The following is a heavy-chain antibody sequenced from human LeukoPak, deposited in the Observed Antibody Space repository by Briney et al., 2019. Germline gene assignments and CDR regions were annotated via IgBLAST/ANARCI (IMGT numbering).Heavy chain of an antibody. CDR2: IYYTGGT. D-gene: IGHD6-6*01. J-gene: IGHJ4*02. Sequence: PSETLSLTCTVSGGSMRTYYWSWIRQPPGKGLEWVGCIYYTGGTNYNPSLKSRVTISVDTSKSQFSLKLSSVTAADTAVYYCARLGDSTSRLYYFDYWGQGTLVTVSS. V-gene: IGHV4-59*08. CDR3: ARLGDSTSRLYYFDY. CDR1: GGSMRTYY.